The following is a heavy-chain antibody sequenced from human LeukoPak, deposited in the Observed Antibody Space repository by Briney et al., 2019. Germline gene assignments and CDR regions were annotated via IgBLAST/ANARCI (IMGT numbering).Heavy chain of an antibody. V-gene: IGHV3-43D*03. D-gene: IGHD3-22*01. J-gene: IGHJ6*03. Sequence: GGSLRLSCAASGFTFDDYAMHWVRQVPGKGLEWVSLISWDGGSTYYADSVRGRFTISRDNSKNSLYLQMNSLRAEDTALYYCAKDSNYYYDSSGYMDVWGKGTTVTVSS. CDR3: AKDSNYYYDSSGYMDV. CDR2: ISWDGGST. CDR1: GFTFDDYA.